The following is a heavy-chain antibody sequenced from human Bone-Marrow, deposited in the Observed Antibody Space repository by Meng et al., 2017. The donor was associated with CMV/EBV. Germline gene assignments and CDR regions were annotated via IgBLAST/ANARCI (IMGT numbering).Heavy chain of an antibody. Sequence: SETLSLTCTVSGGSISSSSYYWSWIRQPPGKGLEWIGYIYYSGSTNYNPSLKSRVTISVDTSKNQFSLKLSSVTAADTAVYYCARLAGGGFDYWGQGTLVTVSS. CDR1: GGSISSSSYY. V-gene: IGHV4-61*01. J-gene: IGHJ4*02. CDR2: IYYSGST. CDR3: ARLAGGGFDY. D-gene: IGHD3-10*01.